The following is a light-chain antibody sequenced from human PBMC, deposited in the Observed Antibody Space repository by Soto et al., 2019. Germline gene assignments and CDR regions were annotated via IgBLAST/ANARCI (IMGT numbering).Light chain of an antibody. CDR2: DVS. Sequence: QSALTQPASVSGSPGQSITISCSGTSGDVGGYNFVSWYQVHPGKAPRLILYDVSSRPSGVSYRFSGSKSANTASLNISRLQAGDEADYYCSSYTTTTSLVVFGGGTKLTVL. V-gene: IGLV2-14*03. CDR3: SSYTTTTSLVV. CDR1: SGDVGGYNF. J-gene: IGLJ2*01.